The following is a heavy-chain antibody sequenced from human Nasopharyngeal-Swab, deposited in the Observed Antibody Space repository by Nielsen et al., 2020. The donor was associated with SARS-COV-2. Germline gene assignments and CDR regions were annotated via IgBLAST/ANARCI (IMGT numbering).Heavy chain of an antibody. D-gene: IGHD3-16*02. J-gene: IGHJ6*02. CDR2: INAGNGNT. CDR1: GYTFTSYA. Sequence: ASVKVSCKASGYTFTSYAMHWVRQAPGQRLEWMGWINAGNGNTKYSQKFQGRVTITRDTSARTAYMELSSLRSEDTAVYYCARGLDDYIWGSYRNNYYYYGMDVWGQGTTVTVSS. V-gene: IGHV1-3*01. CDR3: ARGLDDYIWGSYRNNYYYYGMDV.